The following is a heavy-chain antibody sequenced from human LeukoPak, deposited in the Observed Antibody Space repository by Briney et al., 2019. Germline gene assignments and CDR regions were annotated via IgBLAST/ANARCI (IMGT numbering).Heavy chain of an antibody. V-gene: IGHV1-69*04. J-gene: IGHJ4*02. D-gene: IGHD3-22*01. Sequence: SVKVSCKASGYTFTSYYMHWVRQAPGQGLEWMGRIIPILGIANYAQKFQGRVTITADKSTSTAYMELSSLRSEDTAVYYCARDTGARYYDSSGYPDWGQGTLVTVSS. CDR1: GYTFTSYY. CDR3: ARDTGARYYDSSGYPD. CDR2: IIPILGIA.